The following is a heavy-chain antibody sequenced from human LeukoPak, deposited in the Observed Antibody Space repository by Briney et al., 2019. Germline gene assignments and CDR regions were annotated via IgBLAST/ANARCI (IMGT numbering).Heavy chain of an antibody. CDR1: GLTFSSYA. V-gene: IGHV3-23*01. CDR3: AKCSIAAAGTRTRVLWWYFDL. CDR2: ISGSGGST. D-gene: IGHD6-13*01. J-gene: IGHJ2*01. Sequence: GGSLRLSCAASGLTFSSYAMSWVRQAPGKGLEWVSAISGSGGSTYYADSVKGRFTISRDNSKNTLYLQMNSLRAEDTAVYYCAKCSIAAAGTRTRVLWWYFDLWGRGTLVTVSS.